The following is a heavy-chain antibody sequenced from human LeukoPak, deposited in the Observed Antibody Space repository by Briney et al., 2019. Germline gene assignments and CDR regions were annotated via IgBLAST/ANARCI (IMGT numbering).Heavy chain of an antibody. Sequence: ASVKVSCKASGGTFSSYAISWVRQAPGQGLEWMGWISPYNGNTIYAQKLQGRVTMTTDTSTSTAYMELRSLRSDDTAVYCCARGSPPRVYYDRSGYYSYYFDYWGQGTLVTVSS. V-gene: IGHV1-18*01. CDR2: ISPYNGNT. J-gene: IGHJ4*02. CDR1: GGTFSSYA. D-gene: IGHD3-22*01. CDR3: ARGSPPRVYYDRSGYYSYYFDY.